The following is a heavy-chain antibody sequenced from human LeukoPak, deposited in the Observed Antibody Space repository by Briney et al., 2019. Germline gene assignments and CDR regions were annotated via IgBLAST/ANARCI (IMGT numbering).Heavy chain of an antibody. CDR2: VNPNSGGT. Sequence: ASVKVSCKASGYTFTGYYMHWVRQAPGQGLEWMGWVNPNSGGTNYAQKFQGWVTMTRDTSISTAYMELSRLRSDDTAVYYCAMGATTRLWGGFDYWGQGTLVTVSS. J-gene: IGHJ4*02. CDR1: GYTFTGYY. CDR3: AMGATTRLWGGFDY. V-gene: IGHV1-2*04. D-gene: IGHD1-26*01.